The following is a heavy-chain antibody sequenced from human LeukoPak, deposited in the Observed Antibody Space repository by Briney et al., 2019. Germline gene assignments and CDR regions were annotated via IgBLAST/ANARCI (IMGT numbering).Heavy chain of an antibody. D-gene: IGHD2-2*01. J-gene: IGHJ5*02. CDR1: GYTFTGYG. CDR3: ARDRITDCSTTSCTIANWFDP. Sequence: VASVKVSCKASGYTFTGYGVSWVRQAPGQGLEWMGWISGSNGNTNNAQKAQGRVTMTTDTSTSTAYMELSRLTSDDTAVYYCARDRITDCSTTSCTIANWFDPWGQGTLVTVSS. V-gene: IGHV1-18*01. CDR2: ISGSNGNT.